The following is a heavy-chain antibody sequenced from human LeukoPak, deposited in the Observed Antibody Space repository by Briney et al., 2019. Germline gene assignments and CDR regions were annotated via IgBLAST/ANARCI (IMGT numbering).Heavy chain of an antibody. D-gene: IGHD5-12*01. CDR1: GYTLIELS. J-gene: IGHJ4*02. CDR2: MNPNSGNT. CDR3: ARSGRGAYYYFDL. V-gene: IGHV1-8*01. Sequence: ASVKVSCKVSGYTLIELSMHWVRQATGQGLEWMGWMNPNSGNTGYAQKFLGRVSMTADASTSTAYMELRSLTSDDTAVYYCARSGRGAYYYFDLWGQGTLVTVSS.